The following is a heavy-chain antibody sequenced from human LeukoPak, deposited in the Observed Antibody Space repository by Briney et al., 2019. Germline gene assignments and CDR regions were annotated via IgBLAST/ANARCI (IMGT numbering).Heavy chain of an antibody. V-gene: IGHV4-34*01. Sequence: SETLSLTCAVYGGSFSTYYWSWIRQPPGKGLEWIGEINHSGGTSYNPSLKSRVTISVDTSKNQFSLKLSSVTAAGTAVYYCARWVDTAMEPYNWFDPWGQGTLVTVSS. CDR3: ARWVDTAMEPYNWFDP. J-gene: IGHJ5*02. CDR2: INHSGGT. CDR1: GGSFSTYY. D-gene: IGHD5-18*01.